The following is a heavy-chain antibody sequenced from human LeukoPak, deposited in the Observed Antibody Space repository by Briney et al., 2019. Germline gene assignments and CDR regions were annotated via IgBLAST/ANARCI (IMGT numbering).Heavy chain of an antibody. V-gene: IGHV4-61*02. CDR1: GGSISSGSYY. CDR3: ARPYGDYFGYYYYYMDV. J-gene: IGHJ6*03. CDR2: IYTSGST. D-gene: IGHD4-17*01. Sequence: SETLSLTCTVSGGSISSGSYYWSWIRQPAGKGLEWIGRIYTSGSTNYNPSLKSRVTISVDTSKNQFSLKLSSVTAADTAVYYCARPYGDYFGYYYYYMDVWGKGTTVTISS.